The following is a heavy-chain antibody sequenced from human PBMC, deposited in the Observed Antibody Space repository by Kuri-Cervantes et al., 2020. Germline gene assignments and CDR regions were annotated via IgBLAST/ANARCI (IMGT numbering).Heavy chain of an antibody. CDR3: AKALGSGSYVYGMDV. CDR2: ISWNSGSI. CDR1: GFTFDDYG. D-gene: IGHD3-10*01. J-gene: IGHJ6*02. Sequence: SLKISCAASGFTFDDYGMSWVRQAPGKGLEWVSGISWNSGSIGYADSVKGRFTISRDNAKNSLYLQMNSLRAEDTALYYCAKALGSGSYVYGMDVWGQGTTVTVSS. V-gene: IGHV3-9*01.